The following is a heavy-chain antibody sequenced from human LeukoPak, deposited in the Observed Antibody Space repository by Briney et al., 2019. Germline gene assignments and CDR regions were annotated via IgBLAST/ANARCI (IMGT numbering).Heavy chain of an antibody. CDR2: ISNNGDRT. Sequence: GGSLRLSCVASEFTFSSHSMYWVRQAPGKSLEYVSGISNNGDRTYYTDSVKGRFTISRDNSKNTMYLQVNSLRAEDTAVYYCARGGHSSGWYYYYYMDVWGKGTTVTVSS. D-gene: IGHD6-19*01. J-gene: IGHJ6*03. CDR3: ARGGHSSGWYYYYYMDV. V-gene: IGHV3-64*02. CDR1: EFTFSSHS.